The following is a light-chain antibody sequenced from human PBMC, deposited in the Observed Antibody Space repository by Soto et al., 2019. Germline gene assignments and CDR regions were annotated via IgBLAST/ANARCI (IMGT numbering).Light chain of an antibody. V-gene: IGKV2-30*01. CDR3: MQGTLLPLLT. J-gene: IGKJ1*01. Sequence: DVVMTQSPLSLPVTLGQPASLPCRSSQSLVYRDGNTSLNWFQQRPGQSPRRLIYKVSNRVPGVTDRVGRSGSGTDFTLKISRVLAEDVGVYYCMQGTLLPLLTFGQGTKVQIK. CDR2: KVS. CDR1: QSLVYRDGNTS.